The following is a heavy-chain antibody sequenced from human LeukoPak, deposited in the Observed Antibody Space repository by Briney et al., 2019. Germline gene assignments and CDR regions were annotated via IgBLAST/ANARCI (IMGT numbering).Heavy chain of an antibody. D-gene: IGHD3-16*01. V-gene: IGHV4-34*01. Sequence: SETLSLTCAVYGGSFSGYYWSWIRQPPGKGLEWIGEINHSGSTNYNPSLKSRVTISVDTSKNQFSLKLSSVTAADTAVYYCARAGGALQYYYYGMDVWGQGTTVTVSS. CDR2: INHSGST. CDR3: ARAGGALQYYYYGMDV. CDR1: GGSFSGYY. J-gene: IGHJ6*02.